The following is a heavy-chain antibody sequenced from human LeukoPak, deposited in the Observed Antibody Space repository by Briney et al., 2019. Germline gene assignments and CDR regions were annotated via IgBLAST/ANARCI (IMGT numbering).Heavy chain of an antibody. CDR2: INHSGIT. CDR1: GGSISSYY. D-gene: IGHD3-10*01. CDR3: ASRTMVVPGFDY. Sequence: SETLSLTCTVSGGSISSYYWSWIRQPPGKGLEWIGEINHSGITNYNPSLKSRVTISVDTSKNQFSLKLSSVTAADTAVYYCASRTMVVPGFDYWGQGTQVTVSS. J-gene: IGHJ4*02. V-gene: IGHV4-34*01.